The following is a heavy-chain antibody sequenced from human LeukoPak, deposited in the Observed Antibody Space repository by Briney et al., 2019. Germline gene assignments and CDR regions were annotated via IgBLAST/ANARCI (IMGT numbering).Heavy chain of an antibody. V-gene: IGHV3-23*01. CDR1: GFTFRTYS. Sequence: GGSLRLSCAASGFTFRTYSMSWVRQAPGKGLEWVSAIIGSGDTTYYAASVKGRLTISRDNSKNTLYLQMNSLRAEDTAVYYCAKVTGGDMITYGGLDYWGQGTLVTVSS. D-gene: IGHD3-16*01. CDR2: IIGSGDTT. J-gene: IGHJ4*02. CDR3: AKVTGGDMITYGGLDY.